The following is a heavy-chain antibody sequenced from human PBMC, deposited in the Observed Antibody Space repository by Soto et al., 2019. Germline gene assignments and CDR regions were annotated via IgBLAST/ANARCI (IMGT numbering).Heavy chain of an antibody. CDR3: TRPLRATAGTTFYY. J-gene: IGHJ4*01. Sequence: ASVKVSCKASGYRFMDFFIHFVRQAPGQGLEWMGWINPYTGETNYAQKFQGRVIMTSAAAISTAYMELNSLTSDDTAVYYCTRPLRATAGTTFYYWGQGSLVTVSS. CDR1: GYRFMDFF. V-gene: IGHV1-2*02. D-gene: IGHD1-1*01. CDR2: INPYTGET.